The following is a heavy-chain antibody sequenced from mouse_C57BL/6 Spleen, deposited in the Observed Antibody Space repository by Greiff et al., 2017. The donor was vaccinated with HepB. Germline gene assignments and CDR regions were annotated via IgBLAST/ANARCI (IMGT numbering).Heavy chain of an antibody. CDR2: IWTGGGT. Sequence: LVAPSQSLSITCTVSGFSLTSYAISWVRQPPGKGLEWLGVIWTGGGTNYNSALKSRLSISKDNSKSQVFLKMNSLQTDDTARYYCARKGNYYGSSYDWYFDVWGTGTTVTVSS. CDR1: GFSLTSYA. J-gene: IGHJ1*03. D-gene: IGHD1-1*01. CDR3: ARKGNYYGSSYDWYFDV. V-gene: IGHV2-9-1*01.